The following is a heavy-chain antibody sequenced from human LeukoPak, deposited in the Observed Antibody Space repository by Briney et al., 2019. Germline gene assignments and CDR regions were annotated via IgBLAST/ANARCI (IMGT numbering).Heavy chain of an antibody. CDR1: GYTFNDYY. CDR2: ISPNNGGT. V-gene: IGHV1-2*02. Sequence: ASVKVSCKASGYTFNDYYMHWVRQAPGQGLEWMGWISPNNGGTNYAQKFQGRVTMTRDTSIGTAYMELSRLRCDDTAVYYCAGGIASYSSSYFDYLGQGALVTVSS. D-gene: IGHD3-10*01. CDR3: AGGIASYSSSYFDY. J-gene: IGHJ4*02.